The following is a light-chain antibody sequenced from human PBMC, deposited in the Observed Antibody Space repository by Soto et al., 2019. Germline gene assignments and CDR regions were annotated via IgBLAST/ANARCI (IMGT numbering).Light chain of an antibody. J-gene: IGLJ3*02. CDR2: EVS. Sequence: QSVLTQPASVSGSPGQSITISCTGTSSDVGGYNYVSWYQQHPGKAPKLMIYEVSNRPSGVSNRFSGSKSGNTASLTISGLQAEDEADYYCSSYTSSSTWVFGGETKRTVL. CDR3: SSYTSSSTWV. CDR1: SSDVGGYNY. V-gene: IGLV2-14*01.